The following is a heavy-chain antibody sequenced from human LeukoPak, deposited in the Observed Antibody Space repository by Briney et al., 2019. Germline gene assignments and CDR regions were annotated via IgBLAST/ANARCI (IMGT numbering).Heavy chain of an antibody. D-gene: IGHD3-10*01. J-gene: IGHJ4*02. Sequence: PGGSLRLSCAASGFTFSSYAMHWVRQAPGKGLEWVAVISYDGSSKYYADSVKGRFTISRDNSKNTLYLQMNSLRAEDTAVYYCARDSEITMVRGVIDYWGQGTLVTVSS. V-gene: IGHV3-30*04. CDR1: GFTFSSYA. CDR3: ARDSEITMVRGVIDY. CDR2: ISYDGSSK.